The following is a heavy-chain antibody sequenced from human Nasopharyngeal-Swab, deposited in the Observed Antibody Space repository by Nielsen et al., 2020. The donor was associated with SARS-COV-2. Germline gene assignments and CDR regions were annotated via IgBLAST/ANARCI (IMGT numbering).Heavy chain of an antibody. Sequence: KISCKASGGTFSSYAISWVRQAPGQGLEWMGRIIPILGIANYAQKFQGRVTITADKSTSTAYMELSSLRSEDTAVYYCATGYFDWLLDEDAFDIWGQGTMVTVSS. CDR3: ATGYFDWLLDEDAFDI. D-gene: IGHD3-9*01. CDR1: GGTFSSYA. V-gene: IGHV1-69*04. J-gene: IGHJ3*02. CDR2: IIPILGIA.